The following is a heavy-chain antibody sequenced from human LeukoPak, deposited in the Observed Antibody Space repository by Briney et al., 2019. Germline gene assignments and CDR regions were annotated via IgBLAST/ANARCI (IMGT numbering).Heavy chain of an antibody. D-gene: IGHD2-15*01. CDR3: ARDTLAFSFYYYGMDV. CDR1: GGSISSGGYY. Sequence: SQTLSLTCTVSGGSISSGGYYWSWIRQHPGKGLEWIGYIYYSGSTYYNPSLKSRVTISVDTSKNQFSLKLSFVTAADTAVYYCARDTLAFSFYYYGMDVWGQGTTVTVSS. V-gene: IGHV4-31*03. J-gene: IGHJ6*02. CDR2: IYYSGST.